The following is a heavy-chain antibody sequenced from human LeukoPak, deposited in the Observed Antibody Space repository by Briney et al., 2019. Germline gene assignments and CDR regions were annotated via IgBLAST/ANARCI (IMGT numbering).Heavy chain of an antibody. J-gene: IGHJ4*02. Sequence: ASVKVSCKASGYTFTGYYMHWVRQAPGQGLEWMGWINPNSGGTNYAQKFQGRVTMTRDTSISTAYMELSRLRSDDTAVYYCARGLPPLVYYFDYWGQGTLVTVSS. CDR2: INPNSGGT. V-gene: IGHV1-2*02. D-gene: IGHD5/OR15-5a*01. CDR1: GYTFTGYY. CDR3: ARGLPPLVYYFDY.